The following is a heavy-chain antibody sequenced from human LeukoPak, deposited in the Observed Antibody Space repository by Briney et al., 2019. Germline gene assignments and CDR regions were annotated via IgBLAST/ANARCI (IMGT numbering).Heavy chain of an antibody. J-gene: IGHJ4*02. CDR3: ARDIYSGYAFYFDY. CDR2: IKQDGSEK. V-gene: IGHV3-7*01. CDR1: GFTFSSYW. D-gene: IGHD5-12*01. Sequence: PGWSLRLSCAASGFTFSSYWMSWVRQAPGKGLEWLANIKQDGSEKYYVDSVKGRFTISRDNAKNSLYLQMNSLRAEDTAVYYCARDIYSGYAFYFDYWGQGTLVTVSS.